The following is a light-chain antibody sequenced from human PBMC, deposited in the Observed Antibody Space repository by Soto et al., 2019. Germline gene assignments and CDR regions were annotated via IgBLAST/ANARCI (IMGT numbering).Light chain of an antibody. V-gene: IGKV3-20*01. CDR2: GAS. CDR3: QQYNNWWT. CDR1: QTVSSSS. Sequence: EIVLTQTPGTLSLSPGERATLACRASQTVSSSSLAWYQQKPGQAPRLLIYGASSRAAGIPDRFSGSGSGTDFTLTISRLEPEDFAVYYCQQYNNWWTFGQGTKVEIK. J-gene: IGKJ1*01.